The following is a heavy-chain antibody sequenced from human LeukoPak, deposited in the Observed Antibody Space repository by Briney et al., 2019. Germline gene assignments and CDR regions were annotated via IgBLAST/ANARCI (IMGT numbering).Heavy chain of an antibody. Sequence: PGGSLRLSCAASGFTFSSYWMHWVRQAPGKGLVWVSHINSDGSTTRYADSAKGRFTISRDNAKNTLYLRMNSLRAEDTAVYYCARDLSTSGTYHTRFDYWGQGTLVTVSS. CDR1: GFTFSSYW. CDR3: ARDLSTSGTYHTRFDY. CDR2: INSDGSTT. D-gene: IGHD3-10*01. V-gene: IGHV3-74*01. J-gene: IGHJ4*02.